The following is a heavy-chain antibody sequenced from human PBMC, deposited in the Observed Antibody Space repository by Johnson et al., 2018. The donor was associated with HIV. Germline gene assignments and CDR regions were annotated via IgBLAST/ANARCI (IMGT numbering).Heavy chain of an antibody. CDR2: ISYDGSNK. V-gene: IGHV3-30*14. Sequence: QVQLVESGGGVVQPGRSLRLSCAASGFTFSSYAMHWVRQAPGKGLEWVAVISYDGSNKYYADSVKGRFTISRDNSKNTLFLQMGSLRAEDMAVYYCAREVDAFDMWGQGTLVTVSS. CDR3: AREVDAFDM. J-gene: IGHJ3*02. CDR1: GFTFSSYA.